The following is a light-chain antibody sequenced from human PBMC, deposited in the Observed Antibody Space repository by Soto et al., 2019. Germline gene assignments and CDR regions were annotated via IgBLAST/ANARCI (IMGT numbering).Light chain of an antibody. CDR3: CSYAGSSTWL. CDR1: SSDVGGYNL. Sequence: QSVLTQPASVSGSPGQSITISCTGTSSDVGGYNLVAWYQHHPGKAPKLLIYEGIKRPSGVSDRFSGSKPGNTASLTISGLQAEDEADYYCCSYAGSSTWLFGGGTKVTVL. J-gene: IGLJ3*02. V-gene: IGLV2-23*01. CDR2: EGI.